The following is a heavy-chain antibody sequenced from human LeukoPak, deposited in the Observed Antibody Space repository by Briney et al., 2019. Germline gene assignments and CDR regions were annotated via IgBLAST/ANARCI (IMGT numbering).Heavy chain of an antibody. V-gene: IGHV1-69*04. J-gene: IGHJ4*02. D-gene: IGHD3-10*01. CDR1: GGTFSSYA. CDR3: ATSRTITMVRGVIPLDY. CDR2: IIPILGIA. Sequence: GSSVKVSCKASGGTFSSYAISWVRQAPGQGLEWMGRIIPILGIANYAQKFQGRVTVTADKSTSTAYMELSSLRSEDTAVYYCATSRTITMVRGVIPLDYWGQGTLVTVSS.